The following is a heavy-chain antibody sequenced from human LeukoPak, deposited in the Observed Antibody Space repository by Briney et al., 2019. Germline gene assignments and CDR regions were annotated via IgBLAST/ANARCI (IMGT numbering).Heavy chain of an antibody. D-gene: IGHD5-18*01. V-gene: IGHV1-18*01. CDR3: ARDYGTAMVTSWFDP. Sequence: ASVKVSCKASGGTFSSYAISWVRQAPGQGLAWMGWISAHNGNTNYVQKLQGRVTMTTDTTTSTAYMELRSLRSDDTAVYYCARDYGTAMVTSWFDPWGQGTLVTVSS. CDR2: ISAHNGNT. CDR1: GGTFSSYA. J-gene: IGHJ5*02.